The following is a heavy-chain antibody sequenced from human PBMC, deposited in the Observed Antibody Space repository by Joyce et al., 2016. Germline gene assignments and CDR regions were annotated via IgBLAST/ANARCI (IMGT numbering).Heavy chain of an antibody. D-gene: IGHD2-2*01. Sequence: EVQLVESGGGLVQPGGSLRLSCAASEISFRSYWMSWVRQAPGKWLEWVANIKQDGSEKYYVDSVKGRFTISRDNAKNALYLQMNSLRAEDTAVYYCARGYCSRTSCFFYYHFYLDVWGKGTTVTVSS. CDR3: ARGYCSRTSCFFYYHFYLDV. CDR2: IKQDGSEK. CDR1: EISFRSYW. J-gene: IGHJ6*03. V-gene: IGHV3-7*01.